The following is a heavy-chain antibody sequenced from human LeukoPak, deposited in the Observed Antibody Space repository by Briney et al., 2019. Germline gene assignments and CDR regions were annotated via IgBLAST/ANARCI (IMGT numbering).Heavy chain of an antibody. CDR2: IYYSGST. D-gene: IGHD3-16*02. V-gene: IGHV4-31*11. Sequence: KPSETLSLTCAVYGGSFSGYYWSWIRQHPGKGLEWIGYIYYSGSTYYNPSLKSRVTISVDTSKNQFSLKLSSVTAADTAVYYCTRGPQLDVWGSYRLYYFDYWGQGTLVTVSS. CDR1: GGSFSGYY. J-gene: IGHJ4*02. CDR3: TRGPQLDVWGSYRLYYFDY.